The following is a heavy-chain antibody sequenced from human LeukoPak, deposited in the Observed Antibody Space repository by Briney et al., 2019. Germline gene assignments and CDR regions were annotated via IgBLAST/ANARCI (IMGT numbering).Heavy chain of an antibody. Sequence: GGSLRLSCAASGFTFSNAWMNWVRQAPGKGLEWVGRIKSKTDGGTTDYAAPVKGRFTISRDDSKNTLYLQMNSLKTEDTAVYYCTTDSGPTTVTTFYYYYGMDVWGQGTTVTVSS. CDR1: GFTFSNAW. D-gene: IGHD4-17*01. V-gene: IGHV3-15*07. CDR3: TTDSGPTTVTTFYYYYGMDV. CDR2: IKSKTDGGTT. J-gene: IGHJ6*02.